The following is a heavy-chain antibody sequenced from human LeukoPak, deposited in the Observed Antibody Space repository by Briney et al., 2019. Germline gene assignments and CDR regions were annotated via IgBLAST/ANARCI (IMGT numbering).Heavy chain of an antibody. J-gene: IGHJ5*02. CDR3: ARDKASLGWFDP. CDR2: IIPIFGTA. CDR1: GGTSSSYA. Sequence: SVKVSCKASGGTSSSYAISWVRQAPGQGLEWMGGIIPIFGTANYAQKFQGRVTITADKSTSTAHMELSRLRSDDTAVYYCARDKASLGWFDPWGQGTLVTVSS. V-gene: IGHV1-69*06. D-gene: IGHD2-2*01.